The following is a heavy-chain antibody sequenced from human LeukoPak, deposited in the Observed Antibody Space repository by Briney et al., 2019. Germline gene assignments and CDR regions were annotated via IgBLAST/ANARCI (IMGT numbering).Heavy chain of an antibody. D-gene: IGHD3-16*01. CDR1: GGSISSSSYY. CDR3: ARVSNWGGFDY. Sequence: SETLSLTCTVSGGSISSSSYYWGWIRQPPGKGLEWIGSIYYSGSTYYNPSLKSRVTISVDTSKNQFSLKLSSVTAADTAVYYCARVSNWGGFDYWGQGTLVTVSS. V-gene: IGHV4-39*07. J-gene: IGHJ4*02. CDR2: IYYSGST.